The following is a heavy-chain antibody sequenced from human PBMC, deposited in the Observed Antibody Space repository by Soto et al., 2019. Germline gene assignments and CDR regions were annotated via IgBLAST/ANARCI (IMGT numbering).Heavy chain of an antibody. D-gene: IGHD6-13*01. CDR2: ISAYNGNT. CDR3: ARDSRIAAAEFYY. J-gene: IGHJ4*02. CDR1: SYTFTSYG. Sequence: TSVKISCKASSYTFTSYGIGWVRQAPGQGLEWMGWISAYNGNTNYAQKLQGRVTMTTDTSTSTAYMELRSLRSDDTAVYYCARDSRIAAAEFYYCGQGTLVTVSS. V-gene: IGHV1-18*01.